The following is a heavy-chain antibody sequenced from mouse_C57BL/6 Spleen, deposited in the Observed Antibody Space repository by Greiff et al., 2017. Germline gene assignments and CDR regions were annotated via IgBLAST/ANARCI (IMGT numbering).Heavy chain of an antibody. D-gene: IGHD1-1*01. V-gene: IGHV5-12*01. CDR1: GFTFSDYY. CDR2: ISNGGSST. CDR3: ARREDYYGLYFDY. Sequence: EVMLVESGGGLVQPGGSLKLSCAASGFTFSDYYMYWVRQTPGKRLEWVAYISNGGSSTYYPDTVKGRFTISRVNAKNTLYLQMSRMKSEDTAMYYCARREDYYGLYFDYWGQGTTLTVSS. J-gene: IGHJ2*01.